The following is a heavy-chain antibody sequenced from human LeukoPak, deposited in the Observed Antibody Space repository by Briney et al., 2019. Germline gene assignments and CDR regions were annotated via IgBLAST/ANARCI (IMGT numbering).Heavy chain of an antibody. CDR2: IYYSGST. D-gene: IGHD3-3*01. Sequence: SETLSLTCTVSGGSISSYYWSWIRQPPGKGLEWIGYIYYSGSTNYNPSLKSRVTISVDTSKNQFSLKLSSVTAADTAVYYCARDLPYITIFGVVHPYGMDVWGQGTTVTVSS. V-gene: IGHV4-59*01. J-gene: IGHJ6*02. CDR3: ARDLPYITIFGVVHPYGMDV. CDR1: GGSISSYY.